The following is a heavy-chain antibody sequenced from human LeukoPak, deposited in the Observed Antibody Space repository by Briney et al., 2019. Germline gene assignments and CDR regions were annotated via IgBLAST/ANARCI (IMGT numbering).Heavy chain of an antibody. CDR2: IRYDGSNK. D-gene: IGHD3-10*01. CDR1: GFTFSSYG. J-gene: IGHJ4*02. Sequence: PGGSLRLSCAASGFTFSSYGMHWVRQAPGKGLEWVAFIRYDGSNKYYADSAKGRFTISRDNAKNSLYLQMNSLRAEDTAVYYCARDSAMVRGVMNYWGQGTLVTVSS. CDR3: ARDSAMVRGVMNY. V-gene: IGHV3-30*02.